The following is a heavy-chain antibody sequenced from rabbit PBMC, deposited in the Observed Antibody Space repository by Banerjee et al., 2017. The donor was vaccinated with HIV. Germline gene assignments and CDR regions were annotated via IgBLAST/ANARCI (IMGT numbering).Heavy chain of an antibody. CDR3: ARDLAGVIGWNFNL. D-gene: IGHD4-1*01. CDR1: GFDLSSYYY. J-gene: IGHJ4*01. CDR2: IYTGTSGGT. Sequence: QEQLEESGGGLVKPEGSLTLTCKASGFDLSSYYYICWVRQAPEKGLELIACIYTGTSGGTRYASWVNGRFTISRSTSLNTVDLQMTSLTAADTATYFCARDLAGVIGWNFNLWGPGTLVTVS. V-gene: IGHV1S43*01.